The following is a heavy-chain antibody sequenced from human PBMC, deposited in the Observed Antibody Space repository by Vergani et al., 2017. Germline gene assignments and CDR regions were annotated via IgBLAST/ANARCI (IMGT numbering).Heavy chain of an antibody. J-gene: IGHJ3*02. CDR2: ISSSSSYI. CDR3: AGDLGGSRLSYAFDI. CDR1: GFTFSSYS. V-gene: IGHV3-21*04. D-gene: IGHD2/OR15-2a*01. Sequence: EVQLVESGGGLVKPGGSLRLSCAASGFTFSSYSMNWVRQAPGRGLEWVSSISSSSSYIYYAGSVKGRFTISRDNAKNSLYLQMNNLRAEDTAVYYCAGDLGGSRLSYAFDIWGQGTMVTVSS.